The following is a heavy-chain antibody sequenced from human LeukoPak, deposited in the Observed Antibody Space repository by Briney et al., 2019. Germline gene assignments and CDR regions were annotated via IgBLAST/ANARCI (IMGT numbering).Heavy chain of an antibody. CDR1: GYTFTSYD. CDR3: ARGRLWCSGGSCYLY. V-gene: IGHV1-8*01. Sequence: ASVKVSCKASGYTFTSYDINWVRQATGQGLEWMGWMNPNGGNTGYAQKFQGRVTMTRNTPISTVYMELSSLRSEDTAVYYCARGRLWCSGGSCYLYWGQGTLVTVSS. J-gene: IGHJ4*02. D-gene: IGHD2-15*01. CDR2: MNPNGGNT.